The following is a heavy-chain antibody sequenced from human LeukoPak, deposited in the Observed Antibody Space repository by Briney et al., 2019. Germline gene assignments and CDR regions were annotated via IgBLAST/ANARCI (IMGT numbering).Heavy chain of an antibody. CDR2: MYHSGST. CDR3: ARDLWAGSGGWGYFDY. Sequence: SETLSLTCTVSGASISSYYWSWIRQPPGKGLEWIGCMYHSGSTTYNPSLKSRVTISVDTSKNQFSLKLSSVTAADTAVYYCARDLWAGSGGWGYFDYWGQGTLVTVSS. V-gene: IGHV4-59*01. CDR1: GASISSYY. J-gene: IGHJ4*02. D-gene: IGHD6-19*01.